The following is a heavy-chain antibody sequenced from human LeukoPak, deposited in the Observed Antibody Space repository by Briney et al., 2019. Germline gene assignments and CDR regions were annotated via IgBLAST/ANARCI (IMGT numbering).Heavy chain of an antibody. J-gene: IGHJ4*02. D-gene: IGHD5/OR15-5a*01. CDR3: ARGVDY. Sequence: PGGSLRLSCAASGFTFSTYSMNWVRQAPGKGLEWVSYIISSSSTIYYADSVKGRFTISRDNAKNSLYLQMNSLRAEDTAVYYCARGVDYWGQGTLVTVSS. CDR1: GFTFSTYS. CDR2: IISSSSTI. V-gene: IGHV3-48*01.